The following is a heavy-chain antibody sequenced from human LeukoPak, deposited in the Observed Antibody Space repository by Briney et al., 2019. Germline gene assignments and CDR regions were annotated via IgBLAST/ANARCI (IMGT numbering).Heavy chain of an antibody. CDR1: GFTFSSYW. CDR3: AKDFQGIVGATQIDF. Sequence: PGGSLRLSCAASGFTFSSYWMSWVRQAPGKGLEWVANIKQDGSEKYYVDSVKGRFTISRDNSKNSLYLEMSSLRIEDTAFYYCAKDFQGIVGATQIDFWGQGTLVTVSS. V-gene: IGHV3-7*03. D-gene: IGHD1-26*01. CDR2: IKQDGSEK. J-gene: IGHJ4*02.